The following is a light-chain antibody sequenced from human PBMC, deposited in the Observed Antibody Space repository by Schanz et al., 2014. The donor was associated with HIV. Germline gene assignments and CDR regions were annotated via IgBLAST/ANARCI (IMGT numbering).Light chain of an antibody. Sequence: QSALTQPPSASGSPGQSVTISCTGTSSDVGDYNYVSWYQQHPGKAPKLMIYEVTKRPSGVPDRFSASKTGETASLTISGLQAEDEAEYYCSTYTTSKTWVFGGGTKLTVL. V-gene: IGLV2-8*01. CDR3: STYTTSKTWV. CDR1: SSDVGDYNY. J-gene: IGLJ3*02. CDR2: EVT.